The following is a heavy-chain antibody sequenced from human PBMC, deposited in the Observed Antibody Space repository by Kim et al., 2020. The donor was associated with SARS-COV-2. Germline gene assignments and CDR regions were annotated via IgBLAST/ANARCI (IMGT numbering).Heavy chain of an antibody. J-gene: IGHJ5*02. Sequence: SETLSLTCAVYGGSFSGYYWSWIRQPPGKGLEWIGEINHSGSTNYNPSLKSRVTISVDTSKNQFSLKLSSVTAADTAVYYCARGPVGWFDPWGQGTLVTV. CDR1: GGSFSGYY. D-gene: IGHD1-26*01. CDR3: ARGPVGWFDP. V-gene: IGHV4-34*01. CDR2: INHSGST.